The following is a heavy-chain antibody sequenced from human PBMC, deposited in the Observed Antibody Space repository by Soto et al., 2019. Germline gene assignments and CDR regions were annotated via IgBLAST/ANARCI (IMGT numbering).Heavy chain of an antibody. D-gene: IGHD3-3*01. CDR1: GGSMISYY. CDR2: IYYSGST. V-gene: IGHV4-59*01. Sequence: SETLSLTCTVSGGSMISYYWSWIRQPPGRGLEWIGYIYYSGSTNYNPSLKSRVTISVDTSKNQFSLKLSSVTAADTAVYYCARGSPDFWSGYGYYYYGLAVWGQGTTVTVSS. J-gene: IGHJ6*02. CDR3: ARGSPDFWSGYGYYYYGLAV.